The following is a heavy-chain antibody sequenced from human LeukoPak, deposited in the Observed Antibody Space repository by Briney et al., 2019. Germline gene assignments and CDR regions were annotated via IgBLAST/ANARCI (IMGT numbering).Heavy chain of an antibody. CDR3: ATYDILTGYRY. Sequence: ASVKVSCKASGYTFTGYYLHWVRQAPGQGLEWMGWINPNSGGTDFAQRFQGRVTMTRDTSISTAYMELSRLRSDDTAVYYCATYDILTGYRYWGQGTLVTVSS. J-gene: IGHJ4*02. CDR1: GYTFTGYY. CDR2: INPNSGGT. V-gene: IGHV1-2*02. D-gene: IGHD3-9*01.